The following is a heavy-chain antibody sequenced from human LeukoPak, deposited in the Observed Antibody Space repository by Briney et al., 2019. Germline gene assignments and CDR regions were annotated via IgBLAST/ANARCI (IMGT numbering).Heavy chain of an antibody. CDR1: GFTFSGHW. CDR3: ATAEYTVALDY. Sequence: GGSLRLSCAASGFTFSGHWMTWVRQAPGKGLEWVANIKQDGTKTYYADSVKGRFTISRDNAKNSLYLQMNSLRVEDTAVYYCATAEYTVALDYWGQGTLITVSS. J-gene: IGHJ4*02. V-gene: IGHV3-7*01. D-gene: IGHD5-12*01. CDR2: IKQDGTKT.